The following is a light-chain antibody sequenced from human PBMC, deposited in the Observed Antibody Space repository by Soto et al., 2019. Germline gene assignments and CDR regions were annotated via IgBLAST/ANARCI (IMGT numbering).Light chain of an antibody. CDR1: RSDVGGYNY. CDR2: EVS. V-gene: IGLV2-14*03. J-gene: IGLJ1*01. Sequence: QSVLTQPASVSGSPGQSITISCTGTRSDVGGYNYVSWYQQHPGKGPKLMIYEVSNRPSGVSNRFSGSKSGNTATLTISGLQAEDEADYYCSSYTSTTTRVFGTGTKVTVL. CDR3: SSYTSTTTRV.